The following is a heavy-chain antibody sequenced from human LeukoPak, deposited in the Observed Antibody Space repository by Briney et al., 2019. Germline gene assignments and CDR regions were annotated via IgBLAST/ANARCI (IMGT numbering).Heavy chain of an antibody. Sequence: SETLSLTCTVSGYSISSGYYWGWIRQPPGKGLEWIGSIYHSGSTYYNPSLKSRVTISVDTSKNQFSLKLSSVTAADTAVYYCAREEQWLALWGQGTLVTVSS. CDR3: AREEQWLAL. V-gene: IGHV4-38-2*02. J-gene: IGHJ4*02. D-gene: IGHD6-19*01. CDR1: GYSISSGYY. CDR2: IYHSGST.